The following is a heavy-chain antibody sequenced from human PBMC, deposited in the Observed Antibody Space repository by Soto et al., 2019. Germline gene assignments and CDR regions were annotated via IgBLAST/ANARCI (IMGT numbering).Heavy chain of an antibody. Sequence: ASVKVSCKASGFTFTSSAVQWVRQARGQRLEWIGWIVVGSGNTNYAQKLQGRVTMTTDTSTSTAYMELRSLRSDDTAVYYCARGVLGDTDYWGQGTLVTVSS. V-gene: IGHV1-58*01. CDR2: IVVGSGNT. CDR3: ARGVLGDTDY. J-gene: IGHJ4*02. CDR1: GFTFTSSA. D-gene: IGHD4-17*01.